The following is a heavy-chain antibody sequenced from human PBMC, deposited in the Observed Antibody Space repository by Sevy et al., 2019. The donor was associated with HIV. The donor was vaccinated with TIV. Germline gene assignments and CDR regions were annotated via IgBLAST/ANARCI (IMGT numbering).Heavy chain of an antibody. CDR2: ISFDATNK. J-gene: IGHJ1*01. Sequence: GGSLRLSCAASGFTFNRYSMHWVRQAPGKGLEWVATISFDATNKHYPDSVKGRFTMSRANFQNSLFLQMDSLRPEDTAVYYCALERLSSDVAEYFQNWGQGTLVTVSS. CDR1: GFTFNRYS. CDR3: ALERLSSDVAEYFQN. D-gene: IGHD1-1*01. V-gene: IGHV3-30-3*01.